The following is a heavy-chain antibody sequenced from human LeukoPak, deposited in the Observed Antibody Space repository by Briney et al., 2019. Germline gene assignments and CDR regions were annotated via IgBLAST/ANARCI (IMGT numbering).Heavy chain of an antibody. CDR2: ICADDDNT. CDR1: GFTFNNYA. Sequence: GGSLTLSCAASGFTFNNYAMNWVRQAPGKGLDWVSAICADDDNTYYADSVKGRFTISRDNSKNTVYLQMNSLRAEDTAVYYCAKSRRLGGTCYSGIDYWGQGTLVTVSS. V-gene: IGHV3-23*01. J-gene: IGHJ4*02. CDR3: AKSRRLGGTCYSGIDY. D-gene: IGHD2-15*01.